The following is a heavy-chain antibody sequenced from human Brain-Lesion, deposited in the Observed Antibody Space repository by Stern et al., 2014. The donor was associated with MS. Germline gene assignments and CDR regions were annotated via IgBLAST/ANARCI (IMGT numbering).Heavy chain of an antibody. D-gene: IGHD2-2*01. CDR1: GFTFNSYS. CDR3: ARVDCSGTNCFYYYYGMDV. Sequence: VHLVESGGGLVKPGGSLSLSCEASGFTFNSYSMNWVRQAPGKGLERVSSLRLGTDYIYYADSVKGRFTISRDNAKNSLFLQMNTLRAEDTGVYYCARVDCSGTNCFYYYYGMDVWGQGTTVTVSS. CDR2: LRLGTDYI. V-gene: IGHV3-21*01. J-gene: IGHJ6*02.